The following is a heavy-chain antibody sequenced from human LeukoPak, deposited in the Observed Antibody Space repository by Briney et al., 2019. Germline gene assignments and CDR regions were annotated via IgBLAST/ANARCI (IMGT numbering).Heavy chain of an antibody. V-gene: IGHV3-23*01. D-gene: IGHD3-9*01. CDR3: AKQTYYDILTGYYSWFDP. CDR1: SYA. Sequence: SYAMSWVRQAPGKGLEXVSAISGSGGSTYYADSVKGRFTISRDNSKNTLYLQMNSLRAEDTAVYYCAKQTYYDILTGYYSWFDPWGQGTLVTVSS. J-gene: IGHJ5*02. CDR2: ISGSGGST.